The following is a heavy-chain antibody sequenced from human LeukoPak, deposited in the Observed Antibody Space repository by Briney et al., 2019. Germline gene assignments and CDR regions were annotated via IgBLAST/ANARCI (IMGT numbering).Heavy chain of an antibody. CDR3: ARVANIVFFDY. J-gene: IGHJ4*02. V-gene: IGHV4-61*02. D-gene: IGHD2/OR15-2a*01. CDR2: IYTSGST. CDR1: GGSISSGSYY. Sequence: SQTLSLTCSVSGGSISSGSYYWSWIRQPAGKGLEWIGRIYTSGSTNYNPSLKSRVTISVDTSKNQFSLKLSSVTAADTAVYYCARVANIVFFDYWAQGTLVTVSS.